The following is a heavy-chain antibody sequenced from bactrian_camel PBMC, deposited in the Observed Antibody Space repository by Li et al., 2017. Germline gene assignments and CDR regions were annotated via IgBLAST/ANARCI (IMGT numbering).Heavy chain of an antibody. D-gene: IGHD2*01. CDR2: ISTDGGDT. J-gene: IGHJ6*01. CDR1: GSASISRW. V-gene: IGHV3S1*01. CDR3: AARGPYCYTKLSVADFTY. Sequence: HVQLVESGGGSVQAGGSLKLSCTVVGSASISRWMGWFREAPGKEREGVACISTDGGDTMYADAVKGRFTISHDKASNTVYLQMDNLQPEDTAMYYCAARGPYCYTKLSVADFTYWGQGTQVTVSS.